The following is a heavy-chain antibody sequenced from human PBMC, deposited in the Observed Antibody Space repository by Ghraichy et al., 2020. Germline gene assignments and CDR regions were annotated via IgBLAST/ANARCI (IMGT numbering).Heavy chain of an antibody. CDR2: INNDGSDT. J-gene: IGHJ3*01. D-gene: IGHD6-25*01. CDR3: ARGGRSHAFDV. CDR1: GFTFSTYW. V-gene: IGHV3-74*01. Sequence: ETLSLTCAASGFTFSTYWMHWVRQAPGKGLVWVSRINNDGSDTIYADSVKGRCTISRDNAKNILYLQMNSLRAEDTAVYFCARGGRSHAFDVWGQGTMVTVS.